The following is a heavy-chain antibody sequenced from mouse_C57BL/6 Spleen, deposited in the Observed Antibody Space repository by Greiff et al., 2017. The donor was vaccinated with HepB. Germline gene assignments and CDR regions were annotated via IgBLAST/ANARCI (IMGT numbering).Heavy chain of an antibody. Sequence: VQLQQSGPELVKPGASVKISCKASGYTFTDYYMNWVKQSHGKSLEWIGDINPNNGGTSYNQKFKGKATLTVDKSSSTAYMELRSLTSEDSAVYYCARDVYYYGSRDYWGQGTTLTVSS. J-gene: IGHJ2*01. V-gene: IGHV1-26*01. CDR1: GYTFTDYY. D-gene: IGHD1-1*01. CDR3: ARDVYYYGSRDY. CDR2: INPNNGGT.